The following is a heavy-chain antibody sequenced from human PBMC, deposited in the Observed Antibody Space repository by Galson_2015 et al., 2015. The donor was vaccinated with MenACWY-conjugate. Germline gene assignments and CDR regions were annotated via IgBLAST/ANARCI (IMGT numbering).Heavy chain of an antibody. Sequence: QSGAEVKKPGESLRISCKGSGYSFTSYWITWVHQMPGKGLEWMGRIDPNDSYTKYSPSFQGHVTISADKSISTAYLQWSSLKASDTAIYYCARADIVVVPTAIPFDPWGQGTLVTVSS. V-gene: IGHV5-10-1*01. CDR1: GYSFTSYW. CDR3: ARADIVVVPTAIPFDP. CDR2: IDPNDSYT. D-gene: IGHD2-2*01. J-gene: IGHJ5*02.